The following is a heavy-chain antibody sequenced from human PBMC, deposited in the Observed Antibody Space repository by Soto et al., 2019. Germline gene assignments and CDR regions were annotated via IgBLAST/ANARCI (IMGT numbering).Heavy chain of an antibody. J-gene: IGHJ4*02. CDR2: INAXNGNR. CDR3: ARDAGYFDY. V-gene: IGHV1-3*01. Sequence: XVKVSCKASGYTFTSYAMHWVRQAPGQRLEWMXWINAXNGNRKYSQKXXGRVTITXXTSARTAYMELSSLRSEDTAVYYCARDAGYFDYWGKGTLVTVYS. CDR1: GYTFTSYA. D-gene: IGHD3-10*01.